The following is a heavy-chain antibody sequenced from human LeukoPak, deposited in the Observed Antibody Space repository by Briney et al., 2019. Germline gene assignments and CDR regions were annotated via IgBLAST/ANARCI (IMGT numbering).Heavy chain of an antibody. CDR2: ISTLNGNT. J-gene: IGHJ5*02. CDR1: GYTFITYG. CDR3: ARDGHTALVLGWFDP. V-gene: IGHV1-18*01. Sequence: ASVKVSCKASGYTFITYGINWVRQAPGQGLEWLGWISTLNGNTNYAQNFQGRVTVTKDTSTSTVYMELRSLTPDDTAVYFCARDGHTALVLGWFDPWGQGTRVTVSS. D-gene: IGHD5-18*01.